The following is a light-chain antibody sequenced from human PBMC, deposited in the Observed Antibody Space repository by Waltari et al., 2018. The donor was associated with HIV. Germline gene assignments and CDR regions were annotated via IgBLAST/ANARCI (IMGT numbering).Light chain of an antibody. J-gene: IGKJ4*01. CDR2: LGS. V-gene: IGKV2-28*01. Sequence: DIVMTQAPLSLPVTPGEPASISCRSSQSLLHSNGYNYLDWYLQKPWQSPQLRIYLGSNRAAGVPDRFSGSGSGTDFTLKISRVEAEDVGVYYCMQALQTPLTFGGGTKVEIK. CDR1: QSLLHSNGYNY. CDR3: MQALQTPLT.